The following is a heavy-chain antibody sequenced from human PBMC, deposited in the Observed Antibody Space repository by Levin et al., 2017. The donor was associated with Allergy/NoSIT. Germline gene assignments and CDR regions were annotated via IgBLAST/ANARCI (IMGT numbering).Heavy chain of an antibody. J-gene: IGHJ4*02. D-gene: IGHD2-2*01. CDR1: GFTFSSYS. V-gene: IGHV3-48*01. CDR3: ARIYCTSTSCYDGVDY. CDR2: ISSSSSTI. Sequence: HPGESLKISCAASGFTFSSYSMNWVRQAPGKGLEWVSYISSSSSTIYYADSVKGRFTISRDNAKNSLYLQMNSLRAEDTAVYYCARIYCTSTSCYDGVDYWGQGNLVTVSS.